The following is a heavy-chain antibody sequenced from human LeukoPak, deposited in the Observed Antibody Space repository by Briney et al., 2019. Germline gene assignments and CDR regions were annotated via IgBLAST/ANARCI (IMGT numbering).Heavy chain of an antibody. CDR1: GFTFSNHD. CDR2: ISGGGGST. CDR3: AKEGVASGP. V-gene: IGHV3-23*01. D-gene: IGHD2-8*02. Sequence: GGSLRLSCAASGFTFSNHDMSWVRQAPGKGLEWVAGISGGGGSTHNADSVRGRFTISRDNSKDTLFLQMNSLRAEDTAVYYCAKEGVASGPWGQGTLVTVSS. J-gene: IGHJ5*02.